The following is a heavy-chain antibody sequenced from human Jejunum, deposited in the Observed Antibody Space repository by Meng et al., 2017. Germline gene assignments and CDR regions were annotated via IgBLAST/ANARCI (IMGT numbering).Heavy chain of an antibody. D-gene: IGHD5-18*01. V-gene: IGHV4-61*01. CDR3: ARGSRGYSYG. CDR1: GGSVSSGSYY. CDR2: IYYGGTT. Sequence: QVKRQESGPGLVRPSETLSLTCTVSGGSVSSGSYYWSWIRQPPGKGLEWIGYIYYGGTTNYNPSLKSRVTISADTSKNQFSLKLSSVTAADTAVYYCARGSRGYSYGWGQGTLVTVSS. J-gene: IGHJ4*02.